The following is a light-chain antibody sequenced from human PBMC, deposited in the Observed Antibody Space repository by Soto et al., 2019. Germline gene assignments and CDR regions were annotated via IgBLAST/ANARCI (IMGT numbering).Light chain of an antibody. J-gene: IGKJ5*01. CDR1: QDISNY. CDR2: DAS. CDR3: QQYSHLIT. V-gene: IGKV1-33*01. Sequence: DIQMNQSPSSLSAYVGARAPITCQASQDISNYLNWYQQKLGKAPKLLIYDASNLETGVPSRFSGSGSGTDFTFTISSLQPEDIATYYCQQYSHLITFGQGTRLEIK.